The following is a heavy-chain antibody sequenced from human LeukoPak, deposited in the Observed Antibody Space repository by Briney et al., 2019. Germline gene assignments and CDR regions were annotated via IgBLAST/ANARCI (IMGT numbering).Heavy chain of an antibody. CDR2: IYTSGST. D-gene: IGHD3-22*01. J-gene: IGHJ4*02. Sequence: PSETLSLTCTVSGGSIGSYYWSWIRQPAGKGLEWIGRIYTSGSTNYNPSLKSRVTMSVDTSKNQFSLKLSSVTAADTAVYYCARGSNPLKWFYHRIQFDYWGQGTLVTVSS. CDR3: ARGSNPLKWFYHRIQFDY. CDR1: GGSIGSYY. V-gene: IGHV4-4*07.